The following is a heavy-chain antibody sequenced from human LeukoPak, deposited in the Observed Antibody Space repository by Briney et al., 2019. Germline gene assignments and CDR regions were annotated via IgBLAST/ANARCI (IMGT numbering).Heavy chain of an antibody. CDR3: ARDLFPTIAAPTSSDNFDY. D-gene: IGHD6-6*01. CDR1: GYTLTELS. CDR2: FDPEDGET. J-gene: IGHJ4*02. V-gene: IGHV1-24*01. Sequence: ASVKVSCKVSGYTLTELSMHWVRQAPGKGLEWMGGFDPEDGETIYAQKFQGRVTITADESTSTAYMELSSLRSEDTAVYYCARDLFPTIAAPTSSDNFDYWGQGTLVTVSS.